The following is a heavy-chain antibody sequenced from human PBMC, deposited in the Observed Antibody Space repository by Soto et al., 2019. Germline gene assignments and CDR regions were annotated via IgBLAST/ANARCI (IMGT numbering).Heavy chain of an antibody. CDR3: ARTRSFTLGFYYDGMDV. Sequence: GSLRLSCAASGFTFSSYGMHWVRQAPGKGLEWVAVISYDGSNKYYADSVKGRFTISRDNSKNTLYLQMNSLKASDTALYYCARTRSFTLGFYYDGMDVWGQGTTVTVSS. CDR1: GFTFSSYG. CDR2: ISYDGSNK. V-gene: IGHV3-30*03. D-gene: IGHD6-6*01. J-gene: IGHJ6*02.